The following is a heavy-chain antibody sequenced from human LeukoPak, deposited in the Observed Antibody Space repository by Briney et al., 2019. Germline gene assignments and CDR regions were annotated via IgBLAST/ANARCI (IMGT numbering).Heavy chain of an antibody. Sequence: PGGSLRLSCAVSAFTISNTEMSWVRQVPGKGPEWVLVSYSGGTTYYADSVKGRFTISRDISKNTVDLQMNSLRVEDTAVYHCRGWLGSFDVWGQGTMVTVSS. CDR2: SYSGGTT. J-gene: IGHJ3*01. D-gene: IGHD6-19*01. CDR1: AFTISNTE. CDR3: RGWLGSFDV. V-gene: IGHV3-53*01.